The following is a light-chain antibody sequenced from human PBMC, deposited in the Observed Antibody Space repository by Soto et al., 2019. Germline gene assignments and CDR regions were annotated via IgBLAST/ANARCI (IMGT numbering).Light chain of an antibody. CDR3: SSFTSASTRI. CDR2: GVT. V-gene: IGLV2-14*03. Sequence: QSALTQPASVSGSPGQSITISRTGTSSDIGAFNFVSWYQQHPGTAPKVLIYGVTNRPSGVAYRFSGSKSGNTASLIISGLQPEDEADYYCSSFTSASTRIFGTGTKVTVL. J-gene: IGLJ1*01. CDR1: SSDIGAFNF.